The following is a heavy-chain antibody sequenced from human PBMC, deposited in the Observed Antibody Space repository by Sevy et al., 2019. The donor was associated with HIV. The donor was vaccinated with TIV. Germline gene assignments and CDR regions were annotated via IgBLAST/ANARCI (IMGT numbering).Heavy chain of an antibody. CDR2: ISFDGSNK. D-gene: IGHD6-13*01. J-gene: IGHJ4*02. Sequence: GGSLRLSCAASGFTFNTYTMHWVRQAPGKGLEWVTFISFDGSNKDYADSVRGRFTISRDNSKNTLYLQMNSLRAEDTAVYYWAREAVYSGSWYGAFDYWGQGTVVTVSS. V-gene: IGHV3-30*04. CDR3: AREAVYSGSWYGAFDY. CDR1: GFTFNTYT.